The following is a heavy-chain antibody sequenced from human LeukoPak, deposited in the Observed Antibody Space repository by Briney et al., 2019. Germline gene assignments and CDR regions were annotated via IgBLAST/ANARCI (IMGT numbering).Heavy chain of an antibody. CDR2: ISYDGSNK. CDR3: ARDNGDYGSYFDY. V-gene: IGHV3-30-3*01. D-gene: IGHD4-17*01. Sequence: GGSLRLSCAASGFTFSSYAMHWVRQAPGKGLEWVAVISYDGSNKYYADSVKGRFTISRDNSKNTLYLQMNSLRAEDTAVYYCARDNGDYGSYFDYWGQGTLVTVSS. CDR1: GFTFSSYA. J-gene: IGHJ4*02.